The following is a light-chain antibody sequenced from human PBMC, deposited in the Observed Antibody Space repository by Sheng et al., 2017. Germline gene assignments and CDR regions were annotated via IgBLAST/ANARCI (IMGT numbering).Light chain of an antibody. CDR3: QKYNSG. CDR1: QGISNY. J-gene: IGKJ1*01. CDR2: AAS. V-gene: IGKV1-27*01. Sequence: DIQMTQSPSSLSASVGDRVTITCRASQGISNYLAWYQQKPGKVPKLLIYAASTLQSGVPSRFSGSGSGTDFTLTISSLQPEDVATYYCQKYNSGFGQGDQGGNQT.